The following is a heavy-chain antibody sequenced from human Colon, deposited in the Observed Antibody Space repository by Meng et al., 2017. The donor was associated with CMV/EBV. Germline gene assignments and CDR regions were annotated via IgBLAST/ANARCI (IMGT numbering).Heavy chain of an antibody. D-gene: IGHD2-21*01. CDR3: IKEDWYFDF. Sequence: QVHLIQAGTEVKKPGASVKVSCKTCGYTFTAKHLHWVRHAPGQGLEWMGWIYPQNGGTYFAQKFQGRVTMTSDTSISTAYMELGSLTSDDTAIYYCIKEDWYFDFWGQGTLVTVSS. J-gene: IGHJ4*02. CDR2: IYPQNGGT. CDR1: GYTFTAKH. V-gene: IGHV1-2*02.